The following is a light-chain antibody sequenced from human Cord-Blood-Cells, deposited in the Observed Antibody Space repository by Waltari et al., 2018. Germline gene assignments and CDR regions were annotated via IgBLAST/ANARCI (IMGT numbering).Light chain of an antibody. CDR1: ALPKKY. CDR2: KDS. V-gene: IGLV3-16*01. CDR3: LSADSRV. Sequence: SYELTQPPSVSVSLGQMARITCPGEALPKKYAYWYQQKPGQFPVLVIYKDSERPSGIPERFSGSSSGTIVTLTISGVQAEDEADYYCLSADSRVFGGGTKLTVL. J-gene: IGLJ3*02.